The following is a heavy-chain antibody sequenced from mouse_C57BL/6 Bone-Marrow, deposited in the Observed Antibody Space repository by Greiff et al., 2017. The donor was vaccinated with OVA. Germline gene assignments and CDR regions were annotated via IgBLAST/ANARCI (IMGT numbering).Heavy chain of an antibody. V-gene: IGHV1-76*01. CDR1: GYTFTDYY. J-gene: IGHJ3*01. CDR2: IYPGSGNT. CDR3: ARMWFAY. Sequence: VKLVESGAELVRPGASVKLSCKASGYTFTDYYINWVKQRPGQGLEWIARIYPGSGNTYYNEKFKGKATLTAEKSSSTAYMQLSSLTSEDSAVYFCARMWFAYWGQGTLVTVSA.